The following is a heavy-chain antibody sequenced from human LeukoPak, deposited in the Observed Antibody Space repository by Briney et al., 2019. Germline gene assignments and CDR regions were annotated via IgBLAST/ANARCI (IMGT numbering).Heavy chain of an antibody. CDR2: ISPYNGHT. CDR3: ARGSYCDY. CDR1: GDTFTSYG. J-gene: IGHJ4*02. V-gene: IGHV1-18*01. Sequence: ASVKVSCKASGDTFTSYGISWVRQAPGQGLEWMGWISPYNGHTNYAQKLQGRVTMTTDTSTGTGYMELRSLRSDDTAVYYCARGSYCDYWGQGTLVTVSS.